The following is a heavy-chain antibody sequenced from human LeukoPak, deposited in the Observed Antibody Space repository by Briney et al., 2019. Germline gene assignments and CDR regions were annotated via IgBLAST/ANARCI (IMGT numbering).Heavy chain of an antibody. V-gene: IGHV4-4*07. D-gene: IGHD3-3*01. CDR1: GYSISSGYY. CDR3: ARGTYDFWSGPSNNWFDP. CDR2: VYTSGST. Sequence: SETLSLTCTVSGYSISSGYYWGWIRQPAGKGLEWIGRVYTSGSTNYNPSLKSRVTMSVDTSKNQFSLKLSSVTAADTAVYYCARGTYDFWSGPSNNWFDPWGQGTLVTVSS. J-gene: IGHJ5*02.